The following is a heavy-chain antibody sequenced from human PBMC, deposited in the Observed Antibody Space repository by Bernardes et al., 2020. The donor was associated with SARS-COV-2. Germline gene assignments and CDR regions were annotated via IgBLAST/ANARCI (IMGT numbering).Heavy chain of an antibody. V-gene: IGHV4-34*01. CDR3: ARGNGYRGYYYMDV. CDR2: INHSGST. Sequence: SETLSLTCAVYGGSFSGYYWSWIRQPPGKGLEWIGEINHSGSTNYNPSLKSRVTISVDTSKNQFSLKLSSVTAADTAVYYCARGNGYRGYYYMDVWGKGTTVTVSS. CDR1: GGSFSGYY. J-gene: IGHJ6*03. D-gene: IGHD5-18*01.